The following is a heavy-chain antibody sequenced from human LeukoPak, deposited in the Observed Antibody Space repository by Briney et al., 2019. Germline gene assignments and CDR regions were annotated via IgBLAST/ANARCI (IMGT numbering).Heavy chain of an antibody. CDR2: ISSYNGNT. J-gene: IGHJ4*02. CDR1: GYTFTSYG. Sequence: GASVKVSCKASGYTFTSYGISWVRQAPGQGLEWMGWISSYNGNTNYAQKLQGRVTMTTDTSTTTAYMELKSLRSDDTAVYYCARDLGRHYYDSSGYHFDYWGQGTLVTVSS. D-gene: IGHD3-22*01. CDR3: ARDLGRHYYDSSGYHFDY. V-gene: IGHV1-18*01.